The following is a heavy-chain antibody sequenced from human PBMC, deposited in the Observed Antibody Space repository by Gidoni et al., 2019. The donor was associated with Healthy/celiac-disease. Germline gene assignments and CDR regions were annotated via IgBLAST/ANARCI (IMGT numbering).Heavy chain of an antibody. Sequence: QLQLQESGPGLVKPSETLSLTCTVSGGSISSSSYYWGWIRQPPGKGLEWIGSIYYSGSTYYNPSLKSRVTIVVDTSKNQFSLKLSSVTAADTAVYYCAGPGYDSSGYSDYWGQGTLVTVSS. J-gene: IGHJ4*02. CDR3: AGPGYDSSGYSDY. CDR2: IYYSGST. V-gene: IGHV4-39*01. CDR1: GGSISSSSYY. D-gene: IGHD3-22*01.